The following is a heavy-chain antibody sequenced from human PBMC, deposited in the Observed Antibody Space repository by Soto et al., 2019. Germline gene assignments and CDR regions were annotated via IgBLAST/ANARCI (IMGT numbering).Heavy chain of an antibody. D-gene: IGHD6-19*01. V-gene: IGHV4-59*08. CDR2: IYYSGNT. CDR1: GASITSYY. Sequence: TDTLSLTYTFPGASITSYYWSCIRQPPGKGLEWIGYIYYSGNTDYNPSLKSRFTMSVDTSKNQFSLKLSSVTAADTAVYYCARHKWLAPFDYWGQGTLVTVS. J-gene: IGHJ4*02. CDR3: ARHKWLAPFDY.